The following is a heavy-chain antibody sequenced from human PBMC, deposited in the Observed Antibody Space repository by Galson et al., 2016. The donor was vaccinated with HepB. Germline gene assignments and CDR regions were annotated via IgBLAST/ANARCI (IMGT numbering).Heavy chain of an antibody. CDR3: ARISSSLVHYYYYYLMDV. V-gene: IGHV4-39*01. CDR2: IFYSGST. J-gene: IGHJ6*02. D-gene: IGHD6-6*01. Sequence: ETLSLTCTVSGGSISSSSYYWGWIRQPPGKGLEWIGSIFYSGSTYYNPSLKSRVTISVDTTKNQFSLRLTSVTAADTAMYYCARISSSLVHYYYYYLMDVWGQGTTVTVS. CDR1: GGSISSSSYY.